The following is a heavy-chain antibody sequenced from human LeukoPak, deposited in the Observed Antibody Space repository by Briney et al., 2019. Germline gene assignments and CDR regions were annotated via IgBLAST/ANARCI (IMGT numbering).Heavy chain of an antibody. CDR1: GFSFRSYW. V-gene: IGHV3-7*01. D-gene: IGHD4-17*01. Sequence: GGSLRLSCAASGFSFRSYWMSWVRQAPVKGLEWVANIKQDGSAKSYVDSVKGRFTISRDNAKNSVHLQMSSLRAEDTAVYYCARRRLKGKYGDDSYWYFDLWGRGTLVTVSS. CDR3: ARRRLKGKYGDDSYWYFDL. J-gene: IGHJ2*01. CDR2: IKQDGSAK.